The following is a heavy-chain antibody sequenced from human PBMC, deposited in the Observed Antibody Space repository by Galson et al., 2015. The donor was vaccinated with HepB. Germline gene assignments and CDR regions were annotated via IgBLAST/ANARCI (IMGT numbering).Heavy chain of an antibody. D-gene: IGHD2-21*02. J-gene: IGHJ4*02. Sequence: LRLSCAASGFTFSSYAMHWVRQAPGKGLEWVAVISYDGSNKYYADSVKGRFTISRDNSKNTLYLQMNSLRAEDTAVYYCARDRDVVVTASYYFDYWGQGTLVTVSS. CDR1: GFTFSSYA. V-gene: IGHV3-30-3*01. CDR2: ISYDGSNK. CDR3: ARDRDVVVTASYYFDY.